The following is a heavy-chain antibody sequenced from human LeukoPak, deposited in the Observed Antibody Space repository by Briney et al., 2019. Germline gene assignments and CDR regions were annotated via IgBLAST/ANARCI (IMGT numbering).Heavy chain of an antibody. CDR1: GGSISSYY. V-gene: IGHV4-59*01. CDR3: ARVPPYSSSTWSPDY. D-gene: IGHD6-6*01. CDR2: IYYSGST. J-gene: IGHJ4*02. Sequence: SETLSPTCTVSGGSISSYYWSWIRQPPGRGLEWIGYIYYSGSTNYNPSLKSRVTISVDTSKNQFSLKLSSVTAADTAVYYCARVPPYSSSTWSPDYWGQGTLVTVSS.